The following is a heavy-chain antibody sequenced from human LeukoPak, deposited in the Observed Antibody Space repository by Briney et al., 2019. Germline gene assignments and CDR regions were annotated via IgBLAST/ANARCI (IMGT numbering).Heavy chain of an antibody. V-gene: IGHV3-53*01. Sequence: GGSLRLSCAASGFTVSSNYMSWVRRARGKGLEWVSVIYSGGSTYYADSVKGRFTISRDNSKNTLYLQMNSLRAEDTAVYYCARGLRYCSGGSCYPKYYFDYWGQGTLVTVSS. CDR1: GFTVSSNY. D-gene: IGHD2-15*01. J-gene: IGHJ4*02. CDR2: IYSGGST. CDR3: ARGLRYCSGGSCYPKYYFDY.